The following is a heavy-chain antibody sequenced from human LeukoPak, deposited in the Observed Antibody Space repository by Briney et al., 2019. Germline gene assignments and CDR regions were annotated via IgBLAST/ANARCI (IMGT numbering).Heavy chain of an antibody. Sequence: GGSLRLSCAASGFTFSSYGMHWVRQAPGKGLEWVALIWYDGSNKYYTDSVKGRLTTSRDNSKNTLYLQMNSLRAEDTAVYYCAREGPRGNSQFDYWGQGTLVTVSS. J-gene: IGHJ4*02. D-gene: IGHD2/OR15-2a*01. V-gene: IGHV3-33*01. CDR1: GFTFSSYG. CDR3: AREGPRGNSQFDY. CDR2: IWYDGSNK.